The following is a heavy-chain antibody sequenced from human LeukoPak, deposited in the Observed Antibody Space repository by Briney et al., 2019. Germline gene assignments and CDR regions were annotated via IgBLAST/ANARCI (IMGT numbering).Heavy chain of an antibody. V-gene: IGHV3-74*01. CDR1: GFTFSSNW. Sequence: GGSLRLSCAASGFTFSSNWMHWVRQAPGKGLVWVSRINEDGSTTNYADSVKGRSTIFRDNAKNALYLQMNSLRAEDTAVYYCVRDLGGRSGHWGQGTLVTVSS. J-gene: IGHJ4*02. CDR3: VRDLGGRSGH. D-gene: IGHD1-26*01. CDR2: INEDGSTT.